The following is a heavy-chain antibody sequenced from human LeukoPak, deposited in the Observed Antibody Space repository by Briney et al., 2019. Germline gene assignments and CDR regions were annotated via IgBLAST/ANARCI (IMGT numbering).Heavy chain of an antibody. CDR3: ARVKPVYNWNSNDAFDI. V-gene: IGHV3-48*03. J-gene: IGHJ3*02. CDR2: ISSSGSTI. Sequence: PGGSLRLSCAASGFTFSSYEMNWVRQAPGKGLEWVSYISSSGSTIYYADSVKGRFTISRDNAKNSLYLQMNSLRAEDTAVYYCARVKPVYNWNSNDAFDIWGQGTMVTVSS. D-gene: IGHD1-7*01. CDR1: GFTFSSYE.